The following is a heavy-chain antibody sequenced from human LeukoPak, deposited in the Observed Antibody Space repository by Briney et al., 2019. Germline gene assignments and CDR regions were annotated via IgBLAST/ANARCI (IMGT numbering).Heavy chain of an antibody. J-gene: IGHJ4*02. CDR2: ISSSSSYI. CDR3: ARDSTYDFWSGYLYPPDY. V-gene: IGHV3-21*01. Sequence: GGSLRLSFAASGFTFSSYSMNWVRQAPGKGLEWVSSISSSSSYIYYADSVKGRFTISRDNAKNSLYLQMNSLRAEDTAVYYCARDSTYDFWSGYLYPPDYWGQGTLVTVSS. CDR1: GFTFSSYS. D-gene: IGHD3-3*01.